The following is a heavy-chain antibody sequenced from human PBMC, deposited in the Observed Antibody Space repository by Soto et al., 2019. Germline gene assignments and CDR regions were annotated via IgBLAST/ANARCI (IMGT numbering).Heavy chain of an antibody. CDR2: ISSSSSYI. CDR1: GFTFSSYV. Sequence: GGSLRLSCTACGFTFSSYVMSWVRQAPGKGLEWVSSISSSSSYIYYADSVKGRFTISRDNAKNSLYLQMNSLRAEDTAVYYCARDFDIDFDYWGQGTLVTVSS. V-gene: IGHV3-21*01. J-gene: IGHJ4*02. CDR3: ARDFDIDFDY. D-gene: IGHD2-15*01.